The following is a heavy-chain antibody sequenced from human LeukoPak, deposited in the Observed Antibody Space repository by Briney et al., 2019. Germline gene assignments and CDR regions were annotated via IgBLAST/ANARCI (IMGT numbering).Heavy chain of an antibody. CDR2: ISYDGGNK. CDR1: GFTFSSYG. D-gene: IGHD3-22*01. CDR3: AKIPWYYDSSGYSLDY. Sequence: SLRLSCAASGFTFSSYGMHWVRQAPGKGLEWVAVISYDGGNKYYADSVKGRFTISRDNSKNTLYLQMNSLRAEDTAVYYCAKIPWYYDSSGYSLDYWGQGTLVTVSS. V-gene: IGHV3-30*18. J-gene: IGHJ4*02.